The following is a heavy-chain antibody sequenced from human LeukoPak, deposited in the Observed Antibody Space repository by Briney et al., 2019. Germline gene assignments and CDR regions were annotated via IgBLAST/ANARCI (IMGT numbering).Heavy chain of an antibody. D-gene: IGHD3-22*01. V-gene: IGHV4-31*03. CDR3: ANYDSTGAWGY. J-gene: IGHJ4*02. CDR1: GGSISSGGYY. CDR2: IYYSGST. Sequence: SETLSLTCTVSGGSISSGGYYWSWIRQHPGKGREWIGYIYYSGSTYYNPSLKSRVTISVDTSKNQFSLKLSSVTAADTAVYYCANYDSTGAWGYWGQGTLVTVSS.